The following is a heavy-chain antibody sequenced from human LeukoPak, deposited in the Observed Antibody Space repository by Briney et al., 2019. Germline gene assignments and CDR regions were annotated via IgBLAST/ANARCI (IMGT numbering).Heavy chain of an antibody. Sequence: PSETLSLTCTVSGGSISSNYWNWIRQPPGKGLEWIGYIYYSGNTNYNPSLKSRVTISVDTSKNQFSLKLSSVTAADTALYYCARDPYGPSGYFDYWGQGTLVTVSS. CDR2: IYYSGNT. D-gene: IGHD3-10*01. V-gene: IGHV4-59*01. CDR1: GGSISSNY. J-gene: IGHJ4*02. CDR3: ARDPYGPSGYFDY.